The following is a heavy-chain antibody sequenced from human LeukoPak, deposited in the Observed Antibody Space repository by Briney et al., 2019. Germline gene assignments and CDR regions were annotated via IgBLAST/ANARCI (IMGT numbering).Heavy chain of an antibody. D-gene: IGHD3-3*01. V-gene: IGHV4-39*01. Sequence: SETLSLTCTVSGGSISSSSYYWGWIRQPPGKGLEWIGSIYYSGSTYYNPFLKSRVTISVDTSKNQFSLKLSSVTAADTAVYYCARASYDFWSGYTNYGMDVWGQGTTVTVSS. CDR1: GGSISSSSYY. CDR2: IYYSGST. J-gene: IGHJ6*02. CDR3: ARASYDFWSGYTNYGMDV.